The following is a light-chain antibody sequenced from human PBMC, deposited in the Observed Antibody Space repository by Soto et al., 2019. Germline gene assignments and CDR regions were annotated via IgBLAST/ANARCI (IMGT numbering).Light chain of an antibody. CDR2: AAS. CDR3: QPSYSTPTWT. Sequence: DIQMTQSPSSLSASVGDRVTITCRASQSISSYLNWYQQKPGKAPKLLIYAASSLQSGVPSRFSGSGSGTDFTLTISSLQPEDFATYYCQPSYSTPTWTFGQGTKVELK. V-gene: IGKV1-39*01. CDR1: QSISSY. J-gene: IGKJ1*01.